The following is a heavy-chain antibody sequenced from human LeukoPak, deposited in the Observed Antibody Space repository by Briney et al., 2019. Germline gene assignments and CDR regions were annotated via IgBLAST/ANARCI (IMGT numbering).Heavy chain of an antibody. D-gene: IGHD1-7*01. CDR3: ARDGTIAGTTGADY. CDR2: ISSSSSYI. CDR1: GFTFSSYS. J-gene: IGHJ4*02. V-gene: IGHV3-21*01. Sequence: GALRLSCAASGFTFSSYSMNWVRQAPGKGLEWVSSISSSSSYIYYADSVKGRFTISRDNAKNSLYLQMNSLRAEDTAVYYCARDGTIAGTTGADYWGQGTLVTVSS.